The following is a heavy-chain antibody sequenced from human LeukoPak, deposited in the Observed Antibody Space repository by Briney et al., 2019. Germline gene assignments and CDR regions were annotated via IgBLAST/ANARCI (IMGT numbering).Heavy chain of an antibody. CDR2: IYYSGST. Sequence: PSETLSLTCTVSGVSISSYYWSWIRQPPGKGLEWIGYIYYSGSTNYNPSLKSRVTISVDTSKNQFSLKLSSVTAADTAVYYCARLTGYRGAVDYWGQGTLVTVSS. D-gene: IGHD3-9*01. J-gene: IGHJ4*02. CDR1: GVSISSYY. CDR3: ARLTGYRGAVDY. V-gene: IGHV4-59*08.